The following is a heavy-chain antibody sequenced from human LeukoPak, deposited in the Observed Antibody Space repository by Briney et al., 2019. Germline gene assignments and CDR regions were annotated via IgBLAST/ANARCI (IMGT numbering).Heavy chain of an antibody. J-gene: IGHJ5*02. V-gene: IGHV4-59*01. CDR3: ARAIVVVPSAANWFDP. CDR1: GGSISSYY. Sequence: PSETLSLTYTVSGGSISSYYWSWIRQPPGKGLEWSGYIYYSGSTNYNPSLKSRVTISVDTSKNQFSLKLSSVTAADTAVYYCARAIVVVPSAANWFDPWGQGTLVTVSS. D-gene: IGHD2-21*01. CDR2: IYYSGST.